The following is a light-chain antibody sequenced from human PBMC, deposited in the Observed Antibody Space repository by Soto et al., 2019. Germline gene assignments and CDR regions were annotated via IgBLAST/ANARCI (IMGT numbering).Light chain of an antibody. CDR2: GAS. V-gene: IGKV3-20*01. CDR3: QQYGSSVKT. CDR1: QSVSSNY. Sequence: EIVLTQSPGTLSLSPGERATLSCRASQSVSSNYLAWYQQKPGQAPSLLIFGASNRATDIPDRFSGSGSGTDFTLTISRLEPEDFAVYFCQQYGSSVKTFGQGTKV. J-gene: IGKJ1*01.